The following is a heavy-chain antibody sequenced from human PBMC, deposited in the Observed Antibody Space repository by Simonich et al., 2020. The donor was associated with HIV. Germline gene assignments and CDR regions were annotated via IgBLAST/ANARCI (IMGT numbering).Heavy chain of an antibody. Sequence: QVQLVQSGAEVKKPGASVKVSCKASGYTFTGYYMHWVRQAPGQWLGWWGRIDPTRGGTNYAQKFQGRVTLNRDTSISTAYMELSRLRSDDTAVYYCARGGGAAGTGDWFDPWGQGTLVTVSS. CDR1: GYTFTGYY. CDR2: IDPTRGGT. CDR3: ARGGGAAGTGDWFDP. J-gene: IGHJ5*02. V-gene: IGHV1-2*06. D-gene: IGHD6-13*01.